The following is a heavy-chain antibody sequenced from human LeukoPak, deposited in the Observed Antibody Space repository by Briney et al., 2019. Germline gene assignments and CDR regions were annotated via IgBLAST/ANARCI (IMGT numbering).Heavy chain of an antibody. CDR3: ARGGATRGRFEN. CDR1: GFPFNVQT. Sequence: GGSLRLSCAASGFPFNVQTMSWVRQAPGKGLDGVASMREDGTEIHYVDSVKGRFTISRDNPKNSLYLQMNSLRAEDTAVYYCARGGATRGRFENWGQGTLVTVSS. D-gene: IGHD1-26*01. J-gene: IGHJ4*02. CDR2: MREDGTEI. V-gene: IGHV3-7*01.